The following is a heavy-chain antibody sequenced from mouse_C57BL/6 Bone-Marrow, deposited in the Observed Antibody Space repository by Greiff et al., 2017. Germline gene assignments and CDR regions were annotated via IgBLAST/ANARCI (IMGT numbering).Heavy chain of an antibody. Sequence: QVQLQQPGAELVRPGTSVTLSCKASGYTFTSYWMHWVKQRPGQGLEWIGVIDPSDSYTNYNQKFKGKATLTVDTSSSTAYMQLSSLTSEDSAVYYCARDGYYDYFDYWGQGTTLTVS. CDR2: IDPSDSYT. V-gene: IGHV1-59*01. J-gene: IGHJ2*01. CDR3: ARDGYYDYFDY. D-gene: IGHD2-3*01. CDR1: GYTFTSYW.